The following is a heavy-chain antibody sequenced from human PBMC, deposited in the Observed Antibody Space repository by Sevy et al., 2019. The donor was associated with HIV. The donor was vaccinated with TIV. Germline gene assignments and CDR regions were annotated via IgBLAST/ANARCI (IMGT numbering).Heavy chain of an antibody. J-gene: IGHJ4*02. D-gene: IGHD3-22*01. CDR3: ATDDRDNSGYHFTY. Sequence: GGSLRLSCAASGFTFSNFAMHWVRQAPGKGLEWVAITSYDGSSNYYEDSVKGRFTISRDNSKHRPYLQMNSLTVEDTAVYYCATDDRDNSGYHFTYWGQGTLVTVSS. CDR2: TSYDGSSN. CDR1: GFTFSNFA. V-gene: IGHV3-30-3*01.